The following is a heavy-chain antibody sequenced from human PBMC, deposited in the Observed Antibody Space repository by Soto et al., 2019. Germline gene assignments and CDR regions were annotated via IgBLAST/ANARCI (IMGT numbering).Heavy chain of an antibody. Sequence: PGGSLRLSCATSGFTFSSYWMSWVRQAPGKGLEWVANIKEDGTEKNYVDSVEGRFTISRDNAKNSLYLQMNSLRAEDTAVYYCARHRTYVGYWGQGTLVTVSS. V-gene: IGHV3-7*01. CDR1: GFTFSSYW. CDR2: IKEDGTEK. D-gene: IGHD1-26*01. J-gene: IGHJ4*02. CDR3: ARHRTYVGY.